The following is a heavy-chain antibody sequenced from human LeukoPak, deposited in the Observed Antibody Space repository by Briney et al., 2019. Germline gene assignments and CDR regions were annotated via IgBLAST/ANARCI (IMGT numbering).Heavy chain of an antibody. J-gene: IGHJ4*02. CDR1: GFTFSDYY. V-gene: IGHV3-11*01. Sequence: PGGSLRLSCAASGFTFSDYYMSWIRQAPGKRLEWVSYISSSGSTIYYADSVKGRFTISRDNAKNSLYLQMNSLRAEDTAVYYCAKDDVPSNWGALGLFDYWGQGTLVTVSS. D-gene: IGHD7-27*01. CDR3: AKDDVPSNWGALGLFDY. CDR2: ISSSGSTI.